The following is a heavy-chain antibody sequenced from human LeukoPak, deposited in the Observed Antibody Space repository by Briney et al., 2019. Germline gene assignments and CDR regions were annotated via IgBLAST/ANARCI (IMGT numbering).Heavy chain of an antibody. Sequence: GGTLSLSCAASGFTFSSYAMSWVRQAPGKGLEWVSAISGSGGSSLYADPVKGRFTISRDNCKNTLYLHMNSLGAEDTAVYYCAKDSLQGLDNPPLAFDIWGQGTMVAVSS. V-gene: IGHV3-23*01. CDR2: ISGSGGSS. CDR3: AKDSLQGLDNPPLAFDI. D-gene: IGHD6-19*01. J-gene: IGHJ3*02. CDR1: GFTFSSYA.